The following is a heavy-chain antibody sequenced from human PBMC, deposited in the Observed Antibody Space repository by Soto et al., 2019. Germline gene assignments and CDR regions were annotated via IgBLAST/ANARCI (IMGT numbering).Heavy chain of an antibody. CDR2: TYYRSKWYS. D-gene: IGHD1-1*01. CDR1: GDSVSSNSAA. J-gene: IGHJ6*03. CDR3: ARGSWDDVSGHYYMDV. V-gene: IGHV6-1*01. Sequence: SQTLSLTCDISGDSVSSNSAAWNWTRQTPSRGLEWLGRTYYRSKWYSNYAISVKSRVTVNPDTFKNQFSLQLNSVTHEDTAVYYCARGSWDDVSGHYYMDVWGKGTTVTVSS.